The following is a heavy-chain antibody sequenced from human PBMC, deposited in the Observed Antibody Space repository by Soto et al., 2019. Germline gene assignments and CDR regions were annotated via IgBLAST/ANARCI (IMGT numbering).Heavy chain of an antibody. CDR1: GFTRTRSA. D-gene: IGHD3-16*01. CDR2: ISAGGVGT. CDR3: AKDVGQCVETLDY. V-gene: IGHV3-23*01. J-gene: IGHJ4*01. Sequence: GSSLRLSCAGSGFTRTRSAVRCVRQGPGKGLEWVSGISAGGVGTYYADSVKGRFTISRDVANNTVYLQMNGLRVENTAVYRRAKDVGQCVETLDYWRHGTVVTVSS.